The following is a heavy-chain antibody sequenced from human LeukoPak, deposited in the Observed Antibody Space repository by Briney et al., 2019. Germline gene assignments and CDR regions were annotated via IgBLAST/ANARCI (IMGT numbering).Heavy chain of an antibody. CDR3: ARDQYCSGGSCSKGVPFDI. CDR1: GGSVSSGSYL. Sequence: SETLSLTCTVSGGSVSSGSYLWSWIRQPPGKGLEWIGYISYSGSTNHAPSLKSRVTLSVDTSKNQFSLKLSSVTAADTAVYFCARDQYCSGGSCSKGVPFDIWGQGTMVTVSS. D-gene: IGHD2-15*01. J-gene: IGHJ3*02. CDR2: ISYSGST. V-gene: IGHV4-61*01.